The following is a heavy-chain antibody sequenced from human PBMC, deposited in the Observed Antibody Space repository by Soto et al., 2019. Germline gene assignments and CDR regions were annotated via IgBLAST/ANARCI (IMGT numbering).Heavy chain of an antibody. D-gene: IGHD3-10*01. CDR1: GFTFSDYY. CDR2: ISSSSSYT. V-gene: IGHV3-11*03. J-gene: IGHJ4*02. CDR3: ARKSYYYGSGVEY. Sequence: GGSLRLSCAASGFTFSDYYMSWIRQAPGKGLEWVSYISSSSSYTNYADSVKGRFTISRDNAKNSLYLQMNSLRAEDTAVYYCARKSYYYGSGVEYWGQGTLVTSPQ.